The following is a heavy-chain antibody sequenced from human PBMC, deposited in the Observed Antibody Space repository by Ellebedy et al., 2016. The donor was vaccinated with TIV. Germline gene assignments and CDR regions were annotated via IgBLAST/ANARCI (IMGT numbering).Heavy chain of an antibody. CDR3: VQGHGSNYYNGMAI. CDR1: GFTFSSYW. Sequence: GESLKISCAASGFTFSSYWMHWVRQAPGKGLVWVSRINNDGSSASHADPVKGRFTISRDNAKNSLYLQMNRLREGDTALYYCVQGHGSNYYNGMAIWGQGTTVTVSP. J-gene: IGHJ6*01. CDR2: INNDGSSA. V-gene: IGHV3-74*01. D-gene: IGHD3-10*01.